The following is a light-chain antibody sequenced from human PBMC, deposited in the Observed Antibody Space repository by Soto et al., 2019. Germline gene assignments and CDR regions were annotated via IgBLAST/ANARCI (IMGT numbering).Light chain of an antibody. Sequence: DIQMTQSPSILSASVGDRVTITCRASQRIDTWLAWYQQKPGTAPKLLFYKATTLQSGVPSRFSGSGSGTEFTLAISSLEPDDFATYYCEQYETFSPWTFGQGTKVEVK. V-gene: IGKV1-5*03. CDR3: EQYETFSPWT. J-gene: IGKJ1*01. CDR1: QRIDTW. CDR2: KAT.